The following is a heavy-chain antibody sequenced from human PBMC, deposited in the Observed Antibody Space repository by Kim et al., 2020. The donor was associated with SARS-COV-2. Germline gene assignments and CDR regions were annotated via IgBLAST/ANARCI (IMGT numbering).Heavy chain of an antibody. Sequence: SQTLSLTCAISGDSVSSNSAAWNWIRQSPSRGLEWLGRTYYRSKWYNDYAVSVKSRITINPDTSKNQFSLQLNSVTPEDTAVYYCARDSYYYDSSESRDTKEYYYYYYGMDVWGQGTTVTVSS. CDR2: TYYRSKWYN. CDR1: GDSVSSNSAA. CDR3: ARDSYYYDSSESRDTKEYYYYYYGMDV. J-gene: IGHJ6*02. D-gene: IGHD3-22*01. V-gene: IGHV6-1*01.